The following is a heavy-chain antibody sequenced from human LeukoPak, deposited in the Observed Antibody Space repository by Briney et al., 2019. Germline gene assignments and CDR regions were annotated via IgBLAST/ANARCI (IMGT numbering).Heavy chain of an antibody. CDR2: ISSSSSTI. CDR3: ARVGRITIFGVAPGAFDI. Sequence: GGSLRLSCAASGFTFSSYSMNWVRQAPGKGLEWVSYISSSSSTIYYADSVKGRFTISRDNAKNSLYLQMNSLRAEDTAVYYCARVGRITIFGVAPGAFDIWGQGTMVTVSS. V-gene: IGHV3-48*01. D-gene: IGHD3-3*01. J-gene: IGHJ3*02. CDR1: GFTFSSYS.